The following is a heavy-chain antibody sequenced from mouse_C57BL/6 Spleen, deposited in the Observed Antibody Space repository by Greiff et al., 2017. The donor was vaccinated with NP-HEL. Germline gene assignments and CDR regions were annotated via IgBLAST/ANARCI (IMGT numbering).Heavy chain of an antibody. J-gene: IGHJ4*01. D-gene: IGHD2-2*01. V-gene: IGHV1-69*01. Sequence: VQLQQPGAELVMPGASVKLSCKASGYTFTSYWMHWVKQRPGQGLEWIGEIDPSDSYTNYNQKFKGKSTLTVDKSSSTAYMQLSSLTSEDSAVYYCARRGVTTEAGYAMDYWGQGTSVTVSS. CDR3: ARRGVTTEAGYAMDY. CDR2: IDPSDSYT. CDR1: GYTFTSYW.